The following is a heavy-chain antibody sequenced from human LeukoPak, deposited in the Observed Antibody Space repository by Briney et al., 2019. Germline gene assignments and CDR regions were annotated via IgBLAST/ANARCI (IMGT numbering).Heavy chain of an antibody. J-gene: IGHJ4*02. CDR1: GFTFNNYA. D-gene: IGHD6-13*01. CDR2: ISYDGDNK. Sequence: GGSLRLSCVVSGFTFNNYAMAWVRQAPGKGLEWVSVISYDGDNKYYADSVKGRFTISRDNSKNTLYLQMNSLRAEDTAVYYCARGSWYFDYWGQGTLVTVSS. V-gene: IGHV3-30*04. CDR3: ARGSWYFDY.